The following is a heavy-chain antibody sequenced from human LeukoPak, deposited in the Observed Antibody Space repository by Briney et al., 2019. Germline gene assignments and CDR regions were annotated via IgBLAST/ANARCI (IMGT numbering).Heavy chain of an antibody. CDR3: ARDSMYYYDSSGSEV. CDR1: GYTFTSYG. D-gene: IGHD3-22*01. J-gene: IGHJ4*02. V-gene: IGHV1-18*01. CDR2: ISAYNGNT. Sequence: ASVKVSCKASGYTFTSYGISWVRQAPGQGLEWMGWISAYNGNTNYAQKLQGRVTMTTDTSTSTAYMELRGLRSDDTAVYYCARDSMYYYDSSGSEVWGQGTLVTVSS.